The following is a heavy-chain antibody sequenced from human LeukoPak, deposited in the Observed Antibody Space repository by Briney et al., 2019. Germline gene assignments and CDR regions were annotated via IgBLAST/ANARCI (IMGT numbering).Heavy chain of an antibody. CDR2: IIPILGIA. D-gene: IGHD3-3*01. Sequence: SVKVSCKASGGTFSSYTISWVRQAPGQGLEWMGRIIPILGIANYAQKFQGRVTITADKSTSTAYMELSSLRPEDTAVYYCARDLWSGSFDYWGQGTLVTVSS. J-gene: IGHJ4*02. V-gene: IGHV1-69*04. CDR3: ARDLWSGSFDY. CDR1: GGTFSSYT.